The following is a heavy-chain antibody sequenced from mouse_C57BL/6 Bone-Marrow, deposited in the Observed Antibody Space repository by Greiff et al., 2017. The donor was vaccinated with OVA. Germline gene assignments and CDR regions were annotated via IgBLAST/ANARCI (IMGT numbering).Heavy chain of an antibody. J-gene: IGHJ1*03. D-gene: IGHD1-1*01. CDR2: ISNLAYSI. Sequence: EVKLMESGGGLVQPGGSLKLSCAASGFTFSDYGMAWVRQAPRKGPEWVAFISNLAYSIYYADTVTGRFTISRENAKNPLYLEMSSLRSEDTAMYYCARQRGGSSPFYWYFDVWGTGTTVTVSS. CDR1: GFTFSDYG. V-gene: IGHV5-15*01. CDR3: ARQRGGSSPFYWYFDV.